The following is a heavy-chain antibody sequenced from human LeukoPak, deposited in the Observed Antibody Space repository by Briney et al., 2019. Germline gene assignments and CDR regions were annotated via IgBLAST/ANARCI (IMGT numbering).Heavy chain of an antibody. CDR1: GFTFSSYA. J-gene: IGHJ4*02. Sequence: QPGGSLRLSCAASGFTFSSYAMTWVRQAPGXXXXWVSAISASGGNTYYADSVKGRFTISRDNSKYTLYLQINSLRAEDTAVYYCAKDSTGVAATDYWGQGTLVTVSS. D-gene: IGHD6-19*01. CDR2: ISASGGNT. CDR3: AKDSTGVAATDY. V-gene: IGHV3-23*01.